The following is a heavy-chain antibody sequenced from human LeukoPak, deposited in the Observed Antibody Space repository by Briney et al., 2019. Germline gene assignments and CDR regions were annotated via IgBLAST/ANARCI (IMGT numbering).Heavy chain of an antibody. CDR2: INPSGGST. CDR3: ARNPGIAAAGIGYYYYYGMDV. D-gene: IGHD6-13*01. CDR1: GYTFTSYY. J-gene: IGHJ6*02. Sequence: ASVKVSCKASGYTFTSYYMHWVRQAPGQGLEWMGIINPSGGSTSYAQKFQCRVTMTRDTSTSTVYMELSSLRSEDTAVYYCARNPGIAAAGIGYYYYYGMDVWGQGTTVTVSS. V-gene: IGHV1-46*01.